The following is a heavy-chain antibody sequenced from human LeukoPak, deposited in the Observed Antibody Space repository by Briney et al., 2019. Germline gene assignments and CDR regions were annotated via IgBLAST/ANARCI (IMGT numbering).Heavy chain of an antibody. D-gene: IGHD1-7*01. Sequence: GASVKVSCKASGGTFSSYAIGWVRQAPGQGLEWMGGIIPIFGTANYAQKFQGRVTITADESTSTAYMELSSLRSEDTAVYYCAREGGHWNYVFDYWGQGTLVTVSS. CDR1: GGTFSSYA. CDR3: AREGGHWNYVFDY. CDR2: IIPIFGTA. J-gene: IGHJ4*02. V-gene: IGHV1-69*13.